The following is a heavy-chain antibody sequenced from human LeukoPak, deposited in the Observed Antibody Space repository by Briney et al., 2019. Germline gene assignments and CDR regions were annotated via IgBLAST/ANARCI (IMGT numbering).Heavy chain of an antibody. J-gene: IGHJ4*02. D-gene: IGHD2-2*02. V-gene: IGHV3-23*01. CDR2: ISGSGGST. CDR1: GFTFSSYA. CDR3: AKALVVVPAAIWGFDY. Sequence: GGSLRLSCAASGFTFSSYAMSWVRQAPGKGLEWVSAISGSGGSTYYADSVKGWFTISRDNSKNTLYLQMNSLRAEDAAVYYCAKALVVVPAAIWGFDYWGQGTLVTVSS.